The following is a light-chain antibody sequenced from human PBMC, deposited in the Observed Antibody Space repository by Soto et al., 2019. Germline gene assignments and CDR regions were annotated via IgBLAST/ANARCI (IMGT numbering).Light chain of an antibody. CDR3: QQFNSYPIT. V-gene: IGKV1-13*02. Sequence: AIQLTQSPSSLSASVGDTVTITCRASQGITAALAWYQQKPGKAPKLLISIASSLETGVPSRFSGSGSGTDFTLTITRLQPEDFASYYCQQFNSYPITFGQGTRLEIK. CDR2: IAS. CDR1: QGITAA. J-gene: IGKJ5*01.